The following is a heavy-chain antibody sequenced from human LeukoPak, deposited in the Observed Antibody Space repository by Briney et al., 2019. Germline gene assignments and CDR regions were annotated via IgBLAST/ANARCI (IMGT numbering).Heavy chain of an antibody. V-gene: IGHV1-2*02. J-gene: IGHJ1*01. D-gene: IGHD3-22*01. CDR3: ARDRRDDYYDTAEVGYFQH. Sequence: GASVKVSCKASGYTFTGYYMHWVRQAPGQGLERMGWINPNSGGTNYAQKFQGRVTMTRDTSISTAYMELSRLRSDDTAVYYCARDRRDDYYDTAEVGYFQHWGQGTLVTVSS. CDR1: GYTFTGYY. CDR2: INPNSGGT.